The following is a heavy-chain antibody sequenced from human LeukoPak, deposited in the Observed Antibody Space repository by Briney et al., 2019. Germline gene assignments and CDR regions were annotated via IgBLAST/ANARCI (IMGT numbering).Heavy chain of an antibody. CDR3: ARGGYCSGGNCSEYYFDY. J-gene: IGHJ4*02. CDR2: IYSGTT. D-gene: IGHD2-15*01. V-gene: IGHV3-66*01. CDR1: GFTFSSYG. Sequence: PGGTLRLSCAASGFTFSSYGMSWVRQAPGKGLEWVSFIYSGTTHYSDSVKGRFTISRDNSKNTLYLQMNSLRAEDTAVYYCARGGYCSGGNCSEYYFDYWGQGTLVTVSS.